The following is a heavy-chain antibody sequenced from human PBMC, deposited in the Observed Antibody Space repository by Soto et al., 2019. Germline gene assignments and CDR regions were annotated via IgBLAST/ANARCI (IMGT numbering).Heavy chain of an antibody. J-gene: IGHJ6*03. CDR1: GFTFSSYA. CDR3: AKGRDFWSGYYYYYYYMDV. Sequence: GGSLRLSCAASGFTFSSYAMSWVRQAPGKGLEWVSAISGSGGSTYYADSVKGRFTISRDNSKNTLYLQMNSLRAEDTAVYYCAKGRDFWSGYYYYYYYMDVWGKGTTVTVSS. CDR2: ISGSGGST. D-gene: IGHD3-3*01. V-gene: IGHV3-23*01.